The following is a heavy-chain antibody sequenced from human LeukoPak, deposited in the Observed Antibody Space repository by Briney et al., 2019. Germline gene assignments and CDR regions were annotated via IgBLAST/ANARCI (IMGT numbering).Heavy chain of an antibody. Sequence: GGSLRLSCAASGFTFSSHNINWVRQAPGKGLEWVSAISGSGGSTYYADSVKGRFTISRDNSKNTLYLQMNSLRAEDTAVYYCANLQYSSSVYWGQGTLVTVSS. CDR2: ISGSGGST. CDR3: ANLQYSSSVY. V-gene: IGHV3-23*01. D-gene: IGHD6-13*01. J-gene: IGHJ4*02. CDR1: GFTFSSHN.